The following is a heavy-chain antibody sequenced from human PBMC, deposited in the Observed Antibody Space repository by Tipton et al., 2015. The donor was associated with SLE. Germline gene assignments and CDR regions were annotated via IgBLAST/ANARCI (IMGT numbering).Heavy chain of an antibody. Sequence: SLRLSCAASGFTFSSYAMTWVRQAPGKGLEWVSVIYSGGSSAYYADSVKGRFTTSRDNSKNTLYLQMNSLRAEDTAVYYCARGGYGDFEYFQHWGQGTLVTVSS. CDR2: IYSGGSSA. V-gene: IGHV3-23*03. CDR3: ARGGYGDFEYFQH. J-gene: IGHJ1*01. D-gene: IGHD4-17*01. CDR1: GFTFSSYA.